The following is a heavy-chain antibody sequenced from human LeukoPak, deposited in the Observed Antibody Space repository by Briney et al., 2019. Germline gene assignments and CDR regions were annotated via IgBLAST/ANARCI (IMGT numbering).Heavy chain of an antibody. V-gene: IGHV1-46*01. CDR2: INPSGDST. J-gene: IGHJ4*02. CDR3: ARHPSPQLHHFDY. D-gene: IGHD2-2*01. CDR1: GYTFTSYY. Sequence: ASVKVSCKASGYTFTSYYMHWVRQAPGQGLEWMGIINPSGDSTSYEQRFQGRLTMTRDTSTNTVYMELSSLRSEDTAVNYCARHPSPQLHHFDYWGQGTLVTVSS.